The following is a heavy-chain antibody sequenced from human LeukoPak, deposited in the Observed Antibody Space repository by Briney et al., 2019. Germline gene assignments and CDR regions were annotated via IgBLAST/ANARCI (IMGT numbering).Heavy chain of an antibody. CDR3: TRDNGGDWYAFDI. CDR2: IYTSGST. J-gene: IGHJ3*02. Sequence: PSETLSLTCTVSGDSISSYYWSWIRQPAGKGLEWIGRIYTSGSTNYNPSLKSRVTMSVDTSKNQFSLKLSSVNAADTALYYCTRDNGGDWYAFDIWGQGTVVTVSS. CDR1: GDSISSYY. D-gene: IGHD2-21*02. V-gene: IGHV4-4*07.